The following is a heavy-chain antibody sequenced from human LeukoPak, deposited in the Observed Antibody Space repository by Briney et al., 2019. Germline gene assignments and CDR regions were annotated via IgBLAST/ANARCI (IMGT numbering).Heavy chain of an antibody. Sequence: PSETLSLTCTVSGGSISSYYWSWIRQPPGKGLEWIGYIYYGGSTNYNPSLKSRVTISVHPSKHPFSLKLSSVTAADTAVYYCARRSTNSFYRNYGNFDPWGQGTLVTVS. CDR1: GGSISSYY. J-gene: IGHJ5*02. V-gene: IGHV4-59*01. D-gene: IGHD4-11*01. CDR2: IYYGGST. CDR3: ARRSTNSFYRNYGNFDP.